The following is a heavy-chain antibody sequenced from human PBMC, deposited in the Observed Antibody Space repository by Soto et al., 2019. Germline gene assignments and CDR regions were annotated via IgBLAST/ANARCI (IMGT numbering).Heavy chain of an antibody. CDR1: GFTFSSYS. V-gene: IGHV3-48*01. J-gene: IGHJ4*02. D-gene: IGHD6-13*01. Sequence: EVQLVESGGGLVQPGGSLRLSCAASGFTFSSYSMNWVRQAPGKGLEWVSYISSSTSTIYYADSVKGRFTISRDNAKNSLYLQMNSLRAEDTAVYYCAREGSSSWYSFDYWDQGTLVTVSS. CDR3: AREGSSSWYSFDY. CDR2: ISSSTSTI.